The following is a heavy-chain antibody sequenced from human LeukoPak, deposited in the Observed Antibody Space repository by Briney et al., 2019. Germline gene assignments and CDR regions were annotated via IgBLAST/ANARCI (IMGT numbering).Heavy chain of an antibody. Sequence: PSETLSLTCSVSGGSISSSSYYWAWIRQPPGKGLEWIGSIYYSGSPYYNPSLKSRVTISVDTSKNQFSLKLSSVTAADTAVYYCASGRGSYYGTFYFDYRGQGTLVTVSS. V-gene: IGHV4-39*01. CDR1: GGSISSSSYY. CDR3: ASGRGSYYGTFYFDY. CDR2: IYYSGSP. D-gene: IGHD1-26*01. J-gene: IGHJ4*02.